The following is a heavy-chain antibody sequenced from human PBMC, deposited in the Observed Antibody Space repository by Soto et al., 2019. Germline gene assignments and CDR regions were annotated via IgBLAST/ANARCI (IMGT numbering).Heavy chain of an antibody. CDR3: ARGGYCSGGSCPWGWFDP. J-gene: IGHJ5*02. CDR1: GYTFTSYA. V-gene: IGHV1-3*01. Sequence: ASVKVSCKVSGYTFTSYAMHWVRQAPGQRLEWMGWINAGNGNTKYSQKFQGRVTITRDTSASTAYMELSSLRSEDTAVYYCARGGYCSGGSCPWGWFDPWAQGTLVTVSS. D-gene: IGHD2-15*01. CDR2: INAGNGNT.